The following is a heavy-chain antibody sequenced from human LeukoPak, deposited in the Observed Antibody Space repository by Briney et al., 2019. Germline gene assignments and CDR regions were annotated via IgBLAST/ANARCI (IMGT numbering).Heavy chain of an antibody. CDR3: AKGGFGELLISSGFDY. J-gene: IGHJ4*02. CDR1: GFTFSSYW. V-gene: IGHV3-7*03. CDR2: IKQDGSEK. D-gene: IGHD3-10*01. Sequence: HPGGSLRLSCAASGFTFSSYWMSWVRQAPGKGLEWVANIKQDGSEKYYVDSVKGRFTISRDNAKNSLYLQMNSLRAEDTALYYCAKGGFGELLISSGFDYWGQGTLVTVSS.